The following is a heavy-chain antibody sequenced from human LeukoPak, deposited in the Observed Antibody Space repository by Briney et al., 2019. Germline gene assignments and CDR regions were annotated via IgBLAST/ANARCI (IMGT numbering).Heavy chain of an antibody. J-gene: IGHJ4*02. D-gene: IGHD4-23*01. CDR3: AKSGGGNGFDY. V-gene: IGHV3-23*01. CDR1: GFTFSSYG. CDR2: ISGSGGST. Sequence: GGSLRLSCAASGFTFSSYGMSWVRQAPGKGLEGGSAISGSGGSTYYADSVKGRFTISRDNSKNTLYLQMNSLRAEDTAVYYCAKSGGGNGFDYWGQGTLVTVSS.